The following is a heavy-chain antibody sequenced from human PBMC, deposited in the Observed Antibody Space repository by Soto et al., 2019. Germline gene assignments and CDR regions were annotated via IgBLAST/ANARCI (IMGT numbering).Heavy chain of an antibody. CDR2: ISGNDGKT. Sequence: GASVKVSRKASVYRFTNHGISWVRQAPGQGLEWMGWISGNDGKTKYARKFQGRVTMTTDTSTSTAYMEMNSLRHDDTAVYYCARDFYPLAYYFDYWGQGTLVTVSS. CDR3: ARDFYPLAYYFDY. CDR1: VYRFTNHG. J-gene: IGHJ4*02. V-gene: IGHV1-18*01.